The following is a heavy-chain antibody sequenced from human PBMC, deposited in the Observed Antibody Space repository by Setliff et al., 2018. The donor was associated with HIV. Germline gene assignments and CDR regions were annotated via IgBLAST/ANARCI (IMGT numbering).Heavy chain of an antibody. CDR2: IYTSGGT. CDR3: ARLWGSAQAFDI. D-gene: IGHD7-27*01. CDR1: GGSLTSHY. Sequence: SETLSLTCIVSGGSLTSHYWSWIRQPAGKGLEWIGRIYTSGGTKYNPSLKSRVTMSMDTSKNQFSLKLSSLTAADTAVYYCARLWGSAQAFDIWGQGTMVTVSS. V-gene: IGHV4-4*07. J-gene: IGHJ3*02.